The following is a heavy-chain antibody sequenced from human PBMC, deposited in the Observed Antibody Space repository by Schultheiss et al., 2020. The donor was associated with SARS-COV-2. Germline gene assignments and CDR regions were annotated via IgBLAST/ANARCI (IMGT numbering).Heavy chain of an antibody. CDR2: ISWNSGSI. Sequence: GGSLRLSCAASGFTFSSYAMHWVRQAPGKGLEWVSGISWNSGSIGYADSVKGRFTISRDNAKNSLYLQMNSLRAEDTAVYYCARDRGSGWPYYYYYMDVWGKGTTVTVSS. D-gene: IGHD6-19*01. J-gene: IGHJ6*03. CDR3: ARDRGSGWPYYYYYMDV. V-gene: IGHV3-9*01. CDR1: GFTFSSYA.